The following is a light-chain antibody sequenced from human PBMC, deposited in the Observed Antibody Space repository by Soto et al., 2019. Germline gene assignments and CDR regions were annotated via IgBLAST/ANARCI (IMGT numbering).Light chain of an antibody. CDR2: DVR. J-gene: IGLJ1*01. CDR1: SSDVGGYNY. Sequence: QSALTQPASVSGSPGQSITISCTGTSSDVGGYNYVSWYQQHPGKAPKFMIYDVRNRASGASNRFSGSKSGNTASLTISGLQAEDEADYYCTSYTSSSTLYVFGTGTKVTVL. CDR3: TSYTSSSTLYV. V-gene: IGLV2-14*01.